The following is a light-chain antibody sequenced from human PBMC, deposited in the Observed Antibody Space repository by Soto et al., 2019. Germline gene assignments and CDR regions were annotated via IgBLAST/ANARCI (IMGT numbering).Light chain of an antibody. J-gene: IGKJ1*01. Sequence: AIRMTQSPSSLSASTGDRVTITCRASQGISSYLAWSQQKPGKAPKLLLYAASTFQSGVPSRFSGSESWTDFTLPISCLQSEDWATYYCQQYYSYPWTFGQGTKVEIK. V-gene: IGKV1-8*01. CDR3: QQYYSYPWT. CDR1: QGISSY. CDR2: AAS.